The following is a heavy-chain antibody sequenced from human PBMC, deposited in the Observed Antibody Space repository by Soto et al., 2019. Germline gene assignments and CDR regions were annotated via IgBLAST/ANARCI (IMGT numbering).Heavy chain of an antibody. Sequence: QVQLQESGPGLVKPSGTLSLTCAVSGGSISSSNWWSWVRQPPGKGLEWIGEIYHSGSTNYNPSPKSRATKSVDKSKNQFSLKLSSRPAADTAVYYCVGSLGELSPFDPWGQGTLGTGSS. CDR1: GGSISSSNW. J-gene: IGHJ5*02. CDR2: IYHSGST. V-gene: IGHV4-4*02. D-gene: IGHD3-16*02. CDR3: VGSLGELSPFDP.